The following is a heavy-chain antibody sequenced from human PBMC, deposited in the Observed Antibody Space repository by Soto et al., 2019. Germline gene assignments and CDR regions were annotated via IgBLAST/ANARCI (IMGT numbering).Heavy chain of an antibody. Sequence: EVQLVESGGGLVQPGRSLRLSCAASGFTFDDYAMHWVRQPPGKGLEWVSGISWKGGSIGYADAVKGRFTISRDNAKTSLYLQMDSLRAEDTAFYYCTRVPAANYFENMDVWGKGTTVTV. V-gene: IGHV3-9*01. CDR3: TRVPAANYFENMDV. D-gene: IGHD2-2*01. J-gene: IGHJ6*03. CDR2: ISWKGGSI. CDR1: GFTFDDYA.